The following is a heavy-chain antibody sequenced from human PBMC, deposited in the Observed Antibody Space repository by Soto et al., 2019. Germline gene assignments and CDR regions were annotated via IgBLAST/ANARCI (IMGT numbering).Heavy chain of an antibody. D-gene: IGHD2-2*01. CDR2: TYYRSKWYN. CDR1: GDSVSSNSAA. J-gene: IGHJ6*02. CDR3: ARGGYCSSTSCHRGGMDV. V-gene: IGHV6-1*01. Sequence: PSQTLSLTCAISGDSVSSNSAAWNWIRQSPSRGLEWLGRTYYRSKWYNDYAVSVKSRITINPDTSKSQFSLQLNSVTPEDTAVYYCARGGYCSSTSCHRGGMDVWGQGTTVTVSS.